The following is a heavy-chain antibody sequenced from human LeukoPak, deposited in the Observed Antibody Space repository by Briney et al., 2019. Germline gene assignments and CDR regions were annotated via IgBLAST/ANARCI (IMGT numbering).Heavy chain of an antibody. J-gene: IGHJ3*02. CDR2: IYPGDSDT. CDR3: ATSIAAAGTWDAFDI. CDR1: GYSFTSYW. D-gene: IGHD6-13*01. Sequence: GESLKISCKGSGYSFTSYWIGWVRQMPGKGLEWMGIIYPGDSDTRYSPSFQGQVTISADKSISTAYLQWSSLKASDTAMYYCATSIAAAGTWDAFDIWGQGTMVTVSS. V-gene: IGHV5-51*01.